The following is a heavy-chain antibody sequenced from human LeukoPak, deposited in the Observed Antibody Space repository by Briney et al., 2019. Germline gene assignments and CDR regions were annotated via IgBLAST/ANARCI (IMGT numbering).Heavy chain of an antibody. CDR1: GYTFTSYG. CDR2: ISAYNGNT. Sequence: ASVKVPCKASGYTFTSYGISWVRQAPGQGLEWMGWISAYNGNTNYAQKLQGRVTMTTDTSTSTAYMELRSLRSDDTAVYYCAREAYGDYVEDYWGQGTLITVSS. V-gene: IGHV1-18*01. D-gene: IGHD4-17*01. CDR3: AREAYGDYVEDY. J-gene: IGHJ4*02.